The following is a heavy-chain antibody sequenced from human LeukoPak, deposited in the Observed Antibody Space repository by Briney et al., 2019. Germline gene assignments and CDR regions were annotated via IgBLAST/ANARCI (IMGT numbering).Heavy chain of an antibody. CDR3: VRDSGYSSSWCQFDY. Sequence: SVKVSCKASGGTFSSYAISWVRQAPGQGLEWMGGIIPIFGTANYAQKFQGRVTITADESTSTAYMELSSLRSEDTAVYYCVRDSGYSSSWCQFDYWGQGTLVTVSS. D-gene: IGHD6-13*01. CDR1: GGTFSSYA. V-gene: IGHV1-69*13. J-gene: IGHJ4*02. CDR2: IIPIFGTA.